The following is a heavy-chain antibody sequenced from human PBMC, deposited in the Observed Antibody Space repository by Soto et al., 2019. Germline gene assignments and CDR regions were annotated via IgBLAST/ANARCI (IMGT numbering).Heavy chain of an antibody. CDR3: ARGEGYCSGGICYRWFDP. D-gene: IGHD2-15*01. CDR2: INAGSGNT. V-gene: IGHV1-3*01. J-gene: IGHJ5*02. Sequence: ASVKVSCKASGYTFTKYAIHWVRQAPGQGLEWMGWINAGSGNTKYSQKFQGRVTTTRDTSAGTAYMELSSLRSEDTAVYYCARGEGYCSGGICYRWFDPWGQGSLVTVSS. CDR1: GYTFTKYA.